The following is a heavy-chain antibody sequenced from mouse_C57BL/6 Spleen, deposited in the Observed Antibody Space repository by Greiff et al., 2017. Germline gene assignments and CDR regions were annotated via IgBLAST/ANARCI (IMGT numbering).Heavy chain of an antibody. CDR1: GYTFTSYW. CDR3: ARGRTTEAMDY. J-gene: IGHJ4*01. Sequence: QVQLQQSGAELVMPGASVKLSCKASGYTFTSYWMHWVKQRPGQGLEWIGEIDPSDSYTNYNQKFKGKSTLTVDKSSSTAYMQLSSLTSEDSAVYYCARGRTTEAMDYWGQGTSVTVSS. V-gene: IGHV1-69*01. CDR2: IDPSDSYT. D-gene: IGHD2-13*01.